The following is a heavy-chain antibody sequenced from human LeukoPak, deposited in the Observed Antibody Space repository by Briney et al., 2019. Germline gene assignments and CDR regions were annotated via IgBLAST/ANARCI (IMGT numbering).Heavy chain of an antibody. D-gene: IGHD3-10*01. CDR2: IYSSGST. J-gene: IGHJ6*03. CDR3: ARIRAYGSGSYYYYYYMDV. Sequence: PSETLSLTCTVSGGPIRSGSYYWSWIRQPAGKGLVWIWRIYSSGSTNYNPSLKSRVTISVDTSKNQSSLKLSSVTAADTAVYYCARIRAYGSGSYYYYYYMDVWGKGTTVTVSS. CDR1: GGPIRSGSYY. V-gene: IGHV4-61*02.